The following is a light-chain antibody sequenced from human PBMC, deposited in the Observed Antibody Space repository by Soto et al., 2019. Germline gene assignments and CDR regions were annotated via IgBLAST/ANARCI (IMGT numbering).Light chain of an antibody. J-gene: IGKJ5*01. CDR3: QQYNNWPIT. V-gene: IGKV3-15*01. CDR1: QSVSSK. Sequence: EIVMTQSPATLSVSPGERATLSFRATQSVSSKLAWYQQKPGRAPRLLIYGSSTRATGIPARFSGSGSGTEFTLTISNLQSEDFAVYYCQQYNNWPITFGQGTRLEIK. CDR2: GSS.